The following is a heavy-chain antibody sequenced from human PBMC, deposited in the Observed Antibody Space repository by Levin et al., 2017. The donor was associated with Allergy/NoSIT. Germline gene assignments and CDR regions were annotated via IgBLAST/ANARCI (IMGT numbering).Heavy chain of an antibody. CDR2: INHSGST. Sequence: SETLSLTCAVYGGSFSGYYWSWIRQPPGKGLEWIGEINHSGSTNYNPSLKSRVIILADTSKKQFSLKLGAVTAADTAVYYCAVYSGYGSQGRYFDLWGQGTLVTVSS. CDR1: GGSFSGYY. CDR3: AVYSGYGSQGRYFDL. J-gene: IGHJ5*02. V-gene: IGHV4-34*01. D-gene: IGHD5-12*01.